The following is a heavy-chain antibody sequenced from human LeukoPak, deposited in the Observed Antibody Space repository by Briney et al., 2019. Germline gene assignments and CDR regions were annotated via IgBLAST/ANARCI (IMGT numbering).Heavy chain of an antibody. V-gene: IGHV1-8*01. CDR2: VNPDSGNT. Sequence: ASVKVSCKASGYTFTTLDINWVRQATGQGLEWMGWVNPDSGNTGYAQKFQGRVTMTRNTSISTAYMELSSLRSEDTAVYYCARSPPYYGSGSYVFDPWGQGTLVTVSS. CDR3: ARSPPYYGSGSYVFDP. D-gene: IGHD3-10*01. J-gene: IGHJ5*02. CDR1: GYTFTTLD.